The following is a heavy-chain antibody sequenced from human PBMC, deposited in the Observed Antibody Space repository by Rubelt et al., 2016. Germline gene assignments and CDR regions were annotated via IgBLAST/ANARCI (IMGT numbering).Heavy chain of an antibody. CDR2: IDWDDVK. CDR3: AHRDDYGTGMAY. Sequence: QVTLRESGPALVKPTQTLTLTCTFSGFSLSTSGMSVTWVRQPPGKALEWLARIDWDDVKYYRTSLKTRLTISKDTSKNQVVLTMTNMDPVDTATYYCAHRDDYGTGMAYWGQGTLVTVSS. CDR1: GFSLSTSGMS. D-gene: IGHD3-10*01. V-gene: IGHV2-70*15. J-gene: IGHJ4*02.